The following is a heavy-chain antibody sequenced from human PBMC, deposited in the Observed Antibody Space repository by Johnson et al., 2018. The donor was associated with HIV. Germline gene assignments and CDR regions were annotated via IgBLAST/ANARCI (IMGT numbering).Heavy chain of an antibody. Sequence: VQLVESGGGLVQPRGSLRLSCAASGFTFSDCAMSWVRQGPGKGLEWVSVISTSGDTVLYTDSVKGRFTISRDNSKNSLYLQMNSLRAEDTAVYYCARQLGSDAFDIWGQGTMVTVSS. CDR3: ARQLGSDAFDI. CDR1: GFTFSDCA. CDR2: ISTSGDTV. V-gene: IGHV3-23*04. D-gene: IGHD7-27*01. J-gene: IGHJ3*02.